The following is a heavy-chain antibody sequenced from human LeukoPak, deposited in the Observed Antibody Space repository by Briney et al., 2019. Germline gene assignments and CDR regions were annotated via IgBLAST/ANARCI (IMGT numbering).Heavy chain of an antibody. D-gene: IGHD4-23*01. J-gene: IGHJ4*02. CDR1: GGSISSSSYY. Sequence: PSETLSLTCTVSGGSISSSSYYWGWIRQPPGKGLEWIGYIYYSGSTNYNPSLKSRVTISVDTSKNQFSLKLSSVTAADTAVYYCARRWDYGGTFDYWGQGTLVTVSS. V-gene: IGHV4-61*05. CDR3: ARRWDYGGTFDY. CDR2: IYYSGST.